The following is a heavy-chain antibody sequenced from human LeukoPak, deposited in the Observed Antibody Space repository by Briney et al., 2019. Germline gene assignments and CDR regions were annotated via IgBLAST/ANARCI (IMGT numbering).Heavy chain of an antibody. Sequence: PSETLSLTCAVYGGSFSGYYWSWIRQPPGKGLEWIEEINHSGITNYNPSLKSRVTISVDTSKNQFSLRLSSVTAADTAVYYCALLITIIGVSAFDIWGQGTMVTVSS. CDR2: INHSGIT. V-gene: IGHV4-34*01. CDR1: GGSFSGYY. J-gene: IGHJ3*02. CDR3: ALLITIIGVSAFDI. D-gene: IGHD3-22*01.